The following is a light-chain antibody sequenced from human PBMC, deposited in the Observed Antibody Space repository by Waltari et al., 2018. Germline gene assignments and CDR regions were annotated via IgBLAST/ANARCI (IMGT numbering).Light chain of an antibody. CDR3: SSYADSNVL. CDR1: NGDIGAYNS. CDR2: EVT. Sequence: QSALTQPPSASGSPGQSVIISCTGANGDIGAYNSVSWYQQHPGRAPKLMIYEVTRRPSGVPDRFSGSRSGNMASLTVSGLQAEDEADYFCSSYADSNVLFGGGTRLTVL. V-gene: IGLV2-8*01. J-gene: IGLJ2*01.